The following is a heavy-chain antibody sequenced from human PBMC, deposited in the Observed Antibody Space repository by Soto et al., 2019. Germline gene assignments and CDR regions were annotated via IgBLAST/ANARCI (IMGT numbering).Heavy chain of an antibody. V-gene: IGHV1-69*13. CDR3: AIDFLGLTMTTEKPHAFDI. D-gene: IGHD3-22*01. Sequence: GASAKVCCKDSGGTFNSYAISWLRQAHGQGLEWMGGIIPIFGTANYAQKFQGRVTITADESTSTAYMELSSLRSEDTTVYYCAIDFLGLTMTTEKPHAFDIWGQGTVVTVS. CDR1: GGTFNSYA. J-gene: IGHJ3*02. CDR2: IIPIFGTA.